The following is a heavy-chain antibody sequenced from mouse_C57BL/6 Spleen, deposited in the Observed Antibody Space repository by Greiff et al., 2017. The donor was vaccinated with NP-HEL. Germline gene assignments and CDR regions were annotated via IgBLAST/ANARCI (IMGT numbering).Heavy chain of an antibody. CDR1: GYTFTNYW. V-gene: IGHV1-52*01. Sequence: QVQLQQPGAELVRPGSSVKLSCKASGYTFTNYWMHWVKQRPIQGLEWIGDIDPSNGGTLYNQKFKDKATLTVHKSSSTAYMQLSSLTSEDSAVYYCARDYGSSGWYFDGWGTGTTVTVSS. CDR3: ARDYGSSGWYFDG. CDR2: IDPSNGGT. D-gene: IGHD1-1*01. J-gene: IGHJ1*03.